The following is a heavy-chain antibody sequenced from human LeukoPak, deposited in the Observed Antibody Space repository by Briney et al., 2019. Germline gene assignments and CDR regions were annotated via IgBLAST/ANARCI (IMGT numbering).Heavy chain of an antibody. D-gene: IGHD3-22*01. V-gene: IGHV3-30*14. CDR2: ISYDGSNK. J-gene: IGHJ6*03. CDR1: RFTFSSYA. CDR3: AGDTSNYYDATGYYYGYYYMDV. Sequence: PGRSLRLSCAASRFTFSSYAMHWVRQAPGKGLEWVAVISYDGSNKYYADSVEGRFTIFRDNSKDTLYLHMNSLRAEDTAVYYCAGDTSNYYDATGYYYGYYYMDVWGKGTTVTVSS.